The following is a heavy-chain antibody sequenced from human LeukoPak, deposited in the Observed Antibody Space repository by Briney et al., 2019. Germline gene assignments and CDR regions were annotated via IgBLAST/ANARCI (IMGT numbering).Heavy chain of an antibody. V-gene: IGHV1-69*05. CDR1: RGTFSSYA. CDR3: ARVFNFSLGRGALGAFDI. J-gene: IGHJ3*02. CDR2: IIPIFGTA. D-gene: IGHD2/OR15-2a*01. Sequence: SVKVSCKASRGTFSSYAISWVRQAPGQGLEWMGGIIPIFGTANYAQKFQGRVTITTDESTSTAYMELSSLRSEDTAVYYCARVFNFSLGRGALGAFDIWGQGTMVTVSS.